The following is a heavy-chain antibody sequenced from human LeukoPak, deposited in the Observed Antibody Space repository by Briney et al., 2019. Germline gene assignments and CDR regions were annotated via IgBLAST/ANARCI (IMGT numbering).Heavy chain of an antibody. D-gene: IGHD1-14*01. J-gene: IGHJ6*02. CDR1: GFTFSSYA. CDR2: ISSNGGST. V-gene: IGHV3-64*01. Sequence: GGSLRLSCAASGFTFSSYAMHWGRQAPGKGLEYVSAISSNGGSTYYANSVKGTFTISRDNSKNTLYLQMGSLRAEDMAVYYCARDSLTLSLNGMDVWGQGTTVTVSS. CDR3: ARDSLTLSLNGMDV.